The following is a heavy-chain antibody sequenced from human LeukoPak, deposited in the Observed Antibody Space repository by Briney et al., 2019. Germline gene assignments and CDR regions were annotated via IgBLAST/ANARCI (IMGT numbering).Heavy chain of an antibody. V-gene: IGHV4-34*01. CDR3: SSLPVYCSGGSCYSGVFDY. CDR1: GGSFSGYY. CDR2: IYYSGST. D-gene: IGHD2-15*01. J-gene: IGHJ4*02. Sequence: SETLSLTCAVYGGSFSGYYWGWIRQPPGKGLEWIGSIYYSGSTYYNPSLKSRVTISVDTSKNQFSLKLGSVAAAATGVYYCSSLPVYCSGGSCYSGVFDYWGQGTLVTVSS.